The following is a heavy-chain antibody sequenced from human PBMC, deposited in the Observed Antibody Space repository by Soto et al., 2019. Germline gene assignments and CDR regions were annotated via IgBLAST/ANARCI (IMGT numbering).Heavy chain of an antibody. CDR1: GFTFSSYE. V-gene: IGHV3-21*01. CDR3: AREGAVVPTAILFTHYYYGLDV. Sequence: PGGSLRLSCVASGFTFSSYEMTWVRQAPGKGLEWVSSISSSSGFISYADSVKGRFTISRDNAKNSLYLQMNSLRAEDTAFYYCAREGAVVPTAILFTHYYYGLDVWGQGTTVTVSS. D-gene: IGHD2-2*02. J-gene: IGHJ6*02. CDR2: ISSSSGFI.